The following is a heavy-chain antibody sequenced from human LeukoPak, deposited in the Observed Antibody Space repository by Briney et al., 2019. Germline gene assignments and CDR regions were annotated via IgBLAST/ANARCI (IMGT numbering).Heavy chain of an antibody. Sequence: QPGGSLGLSCAASGFPFSSYAMSWVRQAPGKGLEWVSAISGSGGSTYYAGSVKGRFTISRDNSKNTLYLQMNSLRAEDTAVYYCAKAGVEYYLDYWGQGTLVTVSS. CDR2: ISGSGGST. D-gene: IGHD3-10*01. CDR3: AKAGVEYYLDY. V-gene: IGHV3-23*01. CDR1: GFPFSSYA. J-gene: IGHJ4*02.